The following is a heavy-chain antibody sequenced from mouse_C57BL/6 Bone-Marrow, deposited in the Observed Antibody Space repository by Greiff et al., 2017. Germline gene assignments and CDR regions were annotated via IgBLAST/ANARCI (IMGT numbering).Heavy chain of an antibody. CDR2: ISSGSSTI. J-gene: IGHJ4*01. CDR1: GFTFSDYG. Sequence: DVQLQESGGGLVKPGGSLKLSCAASGFTFSDYGMHWVRQAPEKGLEWVAYISSGSSTIYYADTVKGRFTISRDNAKNTLFLQRTSLRYDDTAMYYCARDGYYAYAMDYWGQGTLVTVSS. D-gene: IGHD2-3*01. CDR3: ARDGYYAYAMDY. V-gene: IGHV5-17*01.